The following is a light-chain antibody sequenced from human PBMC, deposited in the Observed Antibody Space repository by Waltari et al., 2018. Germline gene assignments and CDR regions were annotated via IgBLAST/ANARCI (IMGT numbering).Light chain of an antibody. Sequence: QPALTQPHSVSGSPGQSVTISCTGSSSDIVNYNYVSWYQQRPGAAPKVLIYEVTKRPSWVSDRFSGSKSGNTSALTICGLQAEDEADYYCCSYAGRSSYFIGGGTRLTVL. J-gene: IGLJ2*01. V-gene: IGLV2-11*01. CDR3: CSYAGRSSYF. CDR2: EVT. CDR1: SSDIVNYNY.